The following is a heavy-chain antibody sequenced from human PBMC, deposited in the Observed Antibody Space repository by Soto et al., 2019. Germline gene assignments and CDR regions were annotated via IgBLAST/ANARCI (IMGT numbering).Heavy chain of an antibody. CDR1: GFTFSDYY. CDR2: ISSSSSYT. J-gene: IGHJ4*02. Sequence: GVSLRLSCAASGFTFSDYYMSWIRQAPGKGLEWVSYISSSSSYTNYADSVKGRFTISRDNAKNSLYLQLNSLRAEDTAVYYCAREVVVVAANCFDYWGQGTLVTVSS. V-gene: IGHV3-11*06. D-gene: IGHD2-15*01. CDR3: AREVVVVAANCFDY.